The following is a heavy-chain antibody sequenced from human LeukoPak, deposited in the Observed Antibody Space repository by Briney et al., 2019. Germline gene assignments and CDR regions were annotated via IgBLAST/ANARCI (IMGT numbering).Heavy chain of an antibody. CDR2: VSSDGGNK. CDR1: GFTFSDYT. CDR3: ARWTEIDDSGHDAFDI. J-gene: IGHJ3*02. Sequence: GGSLRLSCAASGFTFSDYTVHWVRQAPGKGLDWVAVVSSDGGNKYYADSVKGRFTISRDNSKNTLSPQMNSLRVEDMAVYYCARWTEIDDSGHDAFDIWGQGTMVTVSS. D-gene: IGHD3-10*01. V-gene: IGHV3-30-3*01.